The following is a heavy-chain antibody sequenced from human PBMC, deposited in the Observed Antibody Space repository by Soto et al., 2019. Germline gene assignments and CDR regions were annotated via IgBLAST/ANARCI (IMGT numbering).Heavy chain of an antibody. CDR2: INHSGST. CDR1: GGSLSGYY. Sequence: KSSETLSLTCAVYGGSLSGYYWSWIRQPPGKGLEWIGEINHSGSTNYNPSLKSRVTISVDTSKNQFSLKLSSMTAADTAVYYCARGVYCSSTSCYWGMDVWGQGTTVTVSS. CDR3: ARGVYCSSTSCYWGMDV. D-gene: IGHD2-2*01. V-gene: IGHV4-34*01. J-gene: IGHJ6*02.